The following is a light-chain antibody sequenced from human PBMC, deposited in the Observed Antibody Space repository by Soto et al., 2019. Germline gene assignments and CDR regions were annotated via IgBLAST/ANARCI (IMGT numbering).Light chain of an antibody. CDR2: DAS. Sequence: EILLTQSPGPLSFSPGERATLSCRASQLVSSNFLAWYQQKPGQAPRLLIYDASTRATGIPDRFSGSGSGTDFTLTITRLEPEDFAVYYCQQYGSSPTFGQGTKVDIK. CDR1: QLVSSNF. CDR3: QQYGSSPT. J-gene: IGKJ1*01. V-gene: IGKV3-20*01.